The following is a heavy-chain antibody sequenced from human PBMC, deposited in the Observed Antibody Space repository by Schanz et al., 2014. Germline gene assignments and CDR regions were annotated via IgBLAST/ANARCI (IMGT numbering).Heavy chain of an antibody. CDR1: GGSISSSNW. V-gene: IGHV4-4*02. Sequence: QVQLQESGPGLVKPSGTLSLTCAVSGGSISSSNWWSWVRQPPGKGLEWIGEIYHSGSTNYNPSLNRLATITDANTKTPFSLKRSSVTAADTAVYYCATAPTGYGMDVWGQGTTXTVSS. CDR2: IYHSGST. CDR3: ATAPTGYGMDV. J-gene: IGHJ6*02.